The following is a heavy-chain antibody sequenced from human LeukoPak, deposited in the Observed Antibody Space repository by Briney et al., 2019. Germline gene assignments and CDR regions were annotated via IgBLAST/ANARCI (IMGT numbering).Heavy chain of an antibody. J-gene: IGHJ4*02. Sequence: SETLSLTCAVYGGSFSGYYWSWIRQPPGKGLEWIGEINHSGSTNYNPSLKSRVTISVDTSKNQFSLKLSSVTAADTAVYYCARDRLRWQLDYWGQGTLVTVSS. D-gene: IGHD4-23*01. CDR3: ARDRLRWQLDY. CDR2: INHSGST. V-gene: IGHV4-34*01. CDR1: GGSFSGYY.